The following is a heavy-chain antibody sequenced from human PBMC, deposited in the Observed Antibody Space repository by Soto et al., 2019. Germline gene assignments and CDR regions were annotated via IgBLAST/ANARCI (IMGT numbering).Heavy chain of an antibody. Sequence: EVQLLESGGGLVQPGGSLRLSCAASGFTFSSYAMTWVRQAPGKGLEWVSAISSSGGSTYYADSVKGRFTISRDNSKNTLYVQMNSLRAEDTAVYYCVKAIFGVVNIDYWGQGILVTVSS. V-gene: IGHV3-23*01. D-gene: IGHD3-3*01. CDR1: GFTFSSYA. CDR2: ISSSGGST. J-gene: IGHJ4*02. CDR3: VKAIFGVVNIDY.